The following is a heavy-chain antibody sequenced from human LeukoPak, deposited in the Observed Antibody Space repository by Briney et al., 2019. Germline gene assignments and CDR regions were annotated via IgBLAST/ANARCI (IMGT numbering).Heavy chain of an antibody. D-gene: IGHD3-3*02. J-gene: IGHJ4*02. V-gene: IGHV3-23*01. Sequence: GGSLRLSCAASGFTFSSYGMSWVRQAPGKGLEWVSAISVISTKTYYADSVKGRFTISRDNSKSTLYLQMNSLRAEDTALYYCAKDLQLAWGQGTLVTVSS. CDR1: GFTFSSYG. CDR3: AKDLQLA. CDR2: ISVISTKT.